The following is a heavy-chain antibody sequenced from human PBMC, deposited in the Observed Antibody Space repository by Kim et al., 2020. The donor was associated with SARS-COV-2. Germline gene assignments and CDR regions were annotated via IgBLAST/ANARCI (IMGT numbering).Heavy chain of an antibody. V-gene: IGHV4-39*01. CDR1: GGSISRSTYY. J-gene: IGHJ4*02. Sequence: SETLSLTCTVSGGSISRSTYYWGWIRQPPGKGLEWIGSIYYSGSTYFNPSLKTRVTISVDTSKNQFSLKLSSVTAADTAVYYCARPTSSDWTPFDYWGPGTLVTVSS. CDR2: IYYSGST. D-gene: IGHD6-19*01. CDR3: ARPTSSDWTPFDY.